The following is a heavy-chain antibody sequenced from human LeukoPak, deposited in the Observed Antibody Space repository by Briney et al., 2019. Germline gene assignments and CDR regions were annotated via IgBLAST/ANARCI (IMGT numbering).Heavy chain of an antibody. V-gene: IGHV3-74*01. CDR3: ARDSTYYDFWSGTYYYSYYMDV. CDR2: ISTDGSST. Sequence: GGSLRLSCAASGFTLRNYWMHWVRQAPGKGLVWVSCISTDGSSTSYADSVKGRFTISRDNAKNTLYLQMNSLRAEDTAVYYCARDSTYYDFWSGTYYYSYYMDVWGKGTTVTVSS. J-gene: IGHJ6*03. CDR1: GFTLRNYW. D-gene: IGHD3-3*01.